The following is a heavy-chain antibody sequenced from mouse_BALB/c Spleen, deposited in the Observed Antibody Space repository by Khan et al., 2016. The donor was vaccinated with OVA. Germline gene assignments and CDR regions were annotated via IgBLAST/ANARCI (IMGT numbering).Heavy chain of an antibody. CDR2: INTYTGEP. V-gene: IGHV9-3-1*01. CDR3: ERPTYFSYTMAY. Sequence: QVQLKESGPELKKPGETVKISCKASGYTFTKFGMNWVKQAPGKGLEWMGWINTYTGEPTYADDFKGRFAFSMETSASTAYLQINNLNDEDTATYFCERPTYFSYTMAYWGQGTSVTVSS. J-gene: IGHJ4*01. D-gene: IGHD2-10*01. CDR1: GYTFTKFG.